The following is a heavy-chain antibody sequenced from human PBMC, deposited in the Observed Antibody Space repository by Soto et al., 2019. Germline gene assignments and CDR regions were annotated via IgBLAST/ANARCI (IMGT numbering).Heavy chain of an antibody. J-gene: IGHJ4*02. CDR3: ASSSPFHY. V-gene: IGHV4-59*08. CDR1: GGSISGYY. CDR2: IYYSGST. Sequence: TSETLSLTCIVSGGSISGYYWSWIRQPPGKGLEWIGYIYYSGSTNYNPSLKSRVTISVDTSRNQFSLKLTSVTAADTGVYYCASSSPFHYWGPGILVTVSS. D-gene: IGHD6-6*01.